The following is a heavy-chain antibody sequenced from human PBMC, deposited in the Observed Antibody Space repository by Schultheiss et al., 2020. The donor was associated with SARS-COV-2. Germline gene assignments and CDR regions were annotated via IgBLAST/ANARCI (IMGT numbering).Heavy chain of an antibody. J-gene: IGHJ1*01. CDR2: IYYSGST. Sequence: SETLSLTCAVYGGSFSGYYWSWIRQPPGKGLEWIGYIYYSGSTNYNPSLKSRVTISVDTSKNQFSLKLSSVTAADTAVYYCAGTDFWSAYTTSAEYFQHWGQGTLVTVSS. V-gene: IGHV4-59*01. D-gene: IGHD3-3*01. CDR3: AGTDFWSAYTTSAEYFQH. CDR1: GGSFSGYY.